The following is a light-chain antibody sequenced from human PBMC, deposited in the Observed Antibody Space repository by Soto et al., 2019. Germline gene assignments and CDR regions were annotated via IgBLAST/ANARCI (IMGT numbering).Light chain of an antibody. CDR2: AAS. V-gene: IGKV1-12*01. J-gene: IGKJ4*01. CDR1: QGISSW. CDR3: QHTNSFPLT. Sequence: DLQMTQSPSSVSASVGDRVTITCRASQGISSWLAWYQQKPGKAPKLLIYAASSLQSGVPSRFSASVSSTDFTLTISSLQPEYFATFYYQHTNSFPLTFGGGTKVQIK.